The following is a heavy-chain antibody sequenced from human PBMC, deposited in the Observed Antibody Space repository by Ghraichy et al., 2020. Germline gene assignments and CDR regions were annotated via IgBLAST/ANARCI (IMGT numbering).Heavy chain of an antibody. Sequence: SQTLSLTCAISGDSVSNYNVAWNWIRQSPSRGLEWLGRTYRMASQYAESVKSRMTISPDISKNQFSLQLNSVTPEDTALYYCARGRDHGFDIWGQGTMVTVSS. CDR2: TYRMAS. CDR1: GDSVSNYNVA. J-gene: IGHJ3*02. CDR3: ARGRDHGFDI. V-gene: IGHV6-1*01.